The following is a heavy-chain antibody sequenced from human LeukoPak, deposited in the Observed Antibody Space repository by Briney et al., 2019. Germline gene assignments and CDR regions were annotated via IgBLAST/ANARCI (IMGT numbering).Heavy chain of an antibody. CDR3: ASSLSWGIVVVPAYN. V-gene: IGHV1-69*13. CDR2: IIPIFGTA. Sequence: GASVKVSCKASGGTFTSYAISWVRQAPGQGLEWMGGIIPIFGTANYAQKFQGRVTITADESTSTAYMELSSLRSEDTAVYYCASSLSWGIVVVPAYNWGQGTLVTVSS. D-gene: IGHD2-2*01. CDR1: GGTFTSYA. J-gene: IGHJ4*02.